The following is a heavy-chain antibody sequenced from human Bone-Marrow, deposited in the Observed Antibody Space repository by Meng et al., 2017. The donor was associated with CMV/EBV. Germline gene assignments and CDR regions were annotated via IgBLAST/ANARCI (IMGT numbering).Heavy chain of an antibody. CDR1: GFTFSSYD. CDR3: AKDSEGLRFLEWLSNPARFDY. CDR2: IRYDGSNK. V-gene: IGHV3-30*02. Sequence: GESLKISCAASGFTFSSYDMHWVRQAPGKGLEWVAFIRYDGSNKYYADSVKGRFTISRDNSKNTLYLQMNSLRAEDTAVYYCAKDSEGLRFLEWLSNPARFDYWGQGTLVTVSS. D-gene: IGHD3-3*01. J-gene: IGHJ4*02.